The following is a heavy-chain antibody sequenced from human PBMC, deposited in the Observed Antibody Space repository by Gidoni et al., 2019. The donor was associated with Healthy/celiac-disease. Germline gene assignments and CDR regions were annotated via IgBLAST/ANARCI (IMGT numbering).Heavy chain of an antibody. Sequence: QVQLVQSGAEVTKPGASVKVSCKASGYTFTSYDINWVRQATGQGLEWMGWMNPNSGNTGYAQKFQGIVTMTRNTSISTAYMELSSLRSEDTAVYYCARGRERVSRSLYGMDVWGQGTTVTVSS. V-gene: IGHV1-8*01. CDR2: MNPNSGNT. CDR1: GYTFTSYD. J-gene: IGHJ6*02. D-gene: IGHD6-19*01. CDR3: ARGRERVSRSLYGMDV.